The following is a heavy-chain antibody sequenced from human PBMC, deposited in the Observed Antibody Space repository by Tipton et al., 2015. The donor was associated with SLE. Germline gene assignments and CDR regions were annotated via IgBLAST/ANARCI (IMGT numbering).Heavy chain of an antibody. Sequence: TLSLTCTVSGGSFSSGSYYWSWIRQFPGRGLEWIGYIYYSGNTYYNPSLQSRVTISVDTSKSQFSLKLSSVTAADTAVYYCARDEATIGAFDIWGQGTMVTVSS. J-gene: IGHJ3*02. V-gene: IGHV4-31*03. D-gene: IGHD5-12*01. CDR2: IYYSGNT. CDR1: GGSFSSGSYY. CDR3: ARDEATIGAFDI.